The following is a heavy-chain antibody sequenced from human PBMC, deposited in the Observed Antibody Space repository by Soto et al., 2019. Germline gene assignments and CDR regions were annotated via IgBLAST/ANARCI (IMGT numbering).Heavy chain of an antibody. CDR3: AKDFDSSGYYLSAFDI. CDR1: GFTFSSYA. CDR2: ISGSGGST. V-gene: IGHV3-23*01. D-gene: IGHD3-22*01. J-gene: IGHJ3*02. Sequence: GGFLRLSCAASGFTFSSYAMSWVRQAPGKGLEWVSAISGSGGSTYYADSVKGRFTISRDNSKNTLYLQMNSLRAEDTAVYYCAKDFDSSGYYLSAFDIWGQGTMVTVSS.